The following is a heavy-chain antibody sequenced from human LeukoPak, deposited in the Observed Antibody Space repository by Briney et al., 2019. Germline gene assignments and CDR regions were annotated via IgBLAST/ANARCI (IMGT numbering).Heavy chain of an antibody. CDR3: ARSPNGGNSKRPFDY. J-gene: IGHJ4*02. CDR1: GGSISSGGYY. CDR2: IYYSGST. V-gene: IGHV4-31*03. Sequence: SETLSLTCTVSGGSISSGGYYWSWIRQHPGKGLEWIGYIYYSGSTYYNPSLKSRVTISVDTSKNQFSLKLSSVTAADTAVYYCARSPNGGNSKRPFDYWGQGTLVTVSS. D-gene: IGHD4-23*01.